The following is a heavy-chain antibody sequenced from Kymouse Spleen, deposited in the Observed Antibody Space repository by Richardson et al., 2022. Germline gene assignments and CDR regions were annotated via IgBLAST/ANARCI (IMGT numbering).Heavy chain of an antibody. CDR2: IYYSGST. Sequence: QLQLQESGPGLVKPSETLSLTCTVSGGSISSSSYYWGWIRQPPGKGLEWIGSIYYSGSTYYNPSLKSRVTISVDTSKNQFSLKLSSVTAADTAVYYCARRIAVAHDAFDIWGQGTMVTVSS. CDR3: ARRIAVAHDAFDI. CDR1: GGSISSSSYY. J-gene: IGHJ3*02. D-gene: IGHD6-19*01. V-gene: IGHV4-39*01.